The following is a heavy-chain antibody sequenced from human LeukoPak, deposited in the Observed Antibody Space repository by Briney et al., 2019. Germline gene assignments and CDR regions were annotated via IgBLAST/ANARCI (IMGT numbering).Heavy chain of an antibody. CDR3: ARSQNYYGSGDY. D-gene: IGHD3-10*01. J-gene: IGHJ4*02. CDR1: GDSIGSYF. Sequence: TSETLSLTCTVSGDSIGSYFWSWIRQSPGKGLEWVGHIYHSGSTNYNPSLKSRVTLSVDTSKNQFSVKLSSVTAADTAVYYCARSQNYYGSGDYWGQGTLVTVSS. V-gene: IGHV4-59*01. CDR2: IYHSGST.